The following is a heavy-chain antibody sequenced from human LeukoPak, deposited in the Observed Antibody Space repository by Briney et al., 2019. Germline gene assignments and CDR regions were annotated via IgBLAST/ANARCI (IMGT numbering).Heavy chain of an antibody. J-gene: IGHJ5*02. Sequence: ASVKVSCKASGYTFTNYYMHWVRQAPGQGLEWMGWINPYTGDTNYAQRVQGRVTMSRATTISTAYMELSRLRSDDTAVYYCARERITMTHGWFDPWGQGTLVTVSS. CDR3: ARERITMTHGWFDP. D-gene: IGHD3-22*01. V-gene: IGHV1-2*02. CDR1: GYTFTNYY. CDR2: INPYTGDT.